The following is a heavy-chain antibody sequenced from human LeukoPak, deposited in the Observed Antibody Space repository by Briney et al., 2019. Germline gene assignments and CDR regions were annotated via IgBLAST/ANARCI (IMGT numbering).Heavy chain of an antibody. CDR3: ARQPSNYDYVWGSYRTHLNFDY. V-gene: IGHV4-38-2*01. J-gene: IGHJ4*02. CDR1: GYSISSGYY. D-gene: IGHD3-16*02. Sequence: SETLSLTSAVSGYSISSGYYWAWIRQPPGKGLEWIGSIYHSGSTYYNPSLKSRVTISVDTSKNQFSLKLSSVTAADTAVYYCARQPSNYDYVWGSYRTHLNFDYWGQGTLVTVSS. CDR2: IYHSGST.